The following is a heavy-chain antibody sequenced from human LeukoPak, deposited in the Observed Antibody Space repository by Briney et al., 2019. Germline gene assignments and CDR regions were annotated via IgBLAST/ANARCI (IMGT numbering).Heavy chain of an antibody. CDR3: ARVARGDYYYYYMDV. J-gene: IGHJ6*03. Sequence: GGSLRLSCGASGFTLSSYWMHWVRQAPGKGLVWVSRINNDGSSTSYADSVQGRFTISRDNAKNTLYLQMNSLRAEDTALYYCARVARGDYYYYYMDVWGKGTTVTVSS. D-gene: IGHD3-10*01. V-gene: IGHV3-74*01. CDR1: GFTLSSYW. CDR2: INNDGSST.